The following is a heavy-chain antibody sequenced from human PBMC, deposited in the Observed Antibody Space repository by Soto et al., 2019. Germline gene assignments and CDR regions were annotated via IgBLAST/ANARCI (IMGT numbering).Heavy chain of an antibody. V-gene: IGHV3-23*01. J-gene: IGHJ4*02. CDR3: AKLPGALITFGGVSVSGYFDY. Sequence: EVQLLESGGGLVQPGGSLRLSCAASGFTFSSYAMSWVRQAPGKGLEWVSAISGSGGSTYYADSVKGRFTISRDNSKNTLYLQMNILKAEDTAVYYCAKLPGALITFGGVSVSGYFDYWGQGTLVTVSS. D-gene: IGHD3-16*02. CDR2: ISGSGGST. CDR1: GFTFSSYA.